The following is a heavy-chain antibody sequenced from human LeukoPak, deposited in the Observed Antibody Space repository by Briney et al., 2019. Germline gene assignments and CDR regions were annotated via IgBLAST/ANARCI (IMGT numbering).Heavy chain of an antibody. Sequence: PSQTLSLTCTVSVGSISSGYYYWSWIRQPPGKGLEWIGYIYYSGSTYYNPSLKSRVTISVDTSKNQFSLKLSSVTAADTAVYYCARAAYSGSSPFDYWGQGTLVTVSS. D-gene: IGHD1-26*01. CDR3: ARAAYSGSSPFDY. CDR2: IYYSGST. CDR1: VGSISSGYYY. J-gene: IGHJ4*02. V-gene: IGHV4-30-4*01.